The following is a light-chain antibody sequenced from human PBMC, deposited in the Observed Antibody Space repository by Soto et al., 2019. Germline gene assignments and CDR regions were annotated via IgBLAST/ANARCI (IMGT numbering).Light chain of an antibody. CDR2: GAS. V-gene: IGKV3-20*01. Sequence: EVVLTQSPATLSLSPGERATLSCRASEDVGTFVDWYQQKPGQAPRLLIYGASSRATGIPDRFSGSGSGTDFTLTISRLEPEDFAVYYCQQYGSSPITFGQGTRLEIK. CDR3: QQYGSSPIT. CDR1: EDVGTF. J-gene: IGKJ5*01.